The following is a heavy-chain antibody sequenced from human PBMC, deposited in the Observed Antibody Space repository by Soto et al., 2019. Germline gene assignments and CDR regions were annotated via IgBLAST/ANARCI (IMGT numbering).Heavy chain of an antibody. CDR3: SRGYSYGYYYYYGMDV. CDR1: GRTISRYA. J-gene: IGHJ6*02. V-gene: IGHV1-69*13. CDR2: IFPIFGTA. Sequence: SVKVSCKASGRTISRYAISWARQAPGQGLEWMGGIFPIFGTANYAQKFQGRVTITADESTSTAYLVLSSLRSEDTAVYYCSRGYSYGYYYYYGMDVCGQGTTVTVSS. D-gene: IGHD5-18*01.